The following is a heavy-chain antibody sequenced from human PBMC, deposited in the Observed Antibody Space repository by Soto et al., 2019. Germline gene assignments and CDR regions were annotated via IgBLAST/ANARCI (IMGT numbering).Heavy chain of an antibody. CDR3: XXXXNXXPQN. CDR2: ISTDASST. V-gene: IGHV3-74*01. CDR1: GFTFSSYW. J-gene: IGHJ1*01. Sequence: EVQLVESGGGLVQPGGSLRLSCAASGFTFSSYWMHWVRQAPGKGLVWVSSISTDASSTSYADPVKGRFTISRDNXXXXLXXXXXXXXXXXXXXXXXXXXXNXXPQNWGQGTLVIVSP.